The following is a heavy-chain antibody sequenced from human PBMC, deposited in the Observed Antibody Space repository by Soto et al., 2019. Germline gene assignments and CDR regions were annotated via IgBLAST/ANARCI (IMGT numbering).Heavy chain of an antibody. CDR1: GYTFTSYY. V-gene: IGHV1-46*01. CDR2: INPSGGST. CDR3: ASVPRDTAMAYYYYGMDV. J-gene: IGHJ6*02. Sequence: ASVKVSCKASGYTFTSYYMHWVRQAPGQGLEWMGIINPSGGSTSYAQKFQGRVTMTRDTSTSTVYMELSSLRSEDTAVYYCASVPRDTAMAYYYYGMDVWGQGTLVTVSS. D-gene: IGHD5-18*01.